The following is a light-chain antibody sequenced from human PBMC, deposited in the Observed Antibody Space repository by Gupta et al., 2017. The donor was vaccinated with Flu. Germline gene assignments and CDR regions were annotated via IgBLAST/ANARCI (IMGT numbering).Light chain of an antibody. CDR2: WAS. CDR3: QQYYTVPFT. J-gene: IGKJ4*01. CDR1: QSVLHSSNNKNY. V-gene: IGKV4-1*01. Sequence: SLGERAPINCKSSQSVLHSSNNKNYLAWYQQKPGQPPKLLIYWASARESGLLDRFSGSGSGTDFTLTISSLQAEDVAVYYCQQYYTVPFTFGGGTKVEIK.